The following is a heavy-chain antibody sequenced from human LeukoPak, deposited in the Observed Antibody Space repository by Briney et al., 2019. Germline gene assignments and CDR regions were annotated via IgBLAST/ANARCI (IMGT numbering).Heavy chain of an antibody. D-gene: IGHD5-12*01. J-gene: IGHJ4*02. CDR3: AKVEWLRSFDS. Sequence: GGSLRLSCAASGFTFTNYAMNWVRQAPGKGLEWVSAISASGGNTYYAVPVKGRFTISRDNSKNTLYLQMNGLRAEDTAVYYCAKVEWLRSFDSWGQGTLVTVSS. CDR1: GFTFTNYA. CDR2: ISASGGNT. V-gene: IGHV3-23*01.